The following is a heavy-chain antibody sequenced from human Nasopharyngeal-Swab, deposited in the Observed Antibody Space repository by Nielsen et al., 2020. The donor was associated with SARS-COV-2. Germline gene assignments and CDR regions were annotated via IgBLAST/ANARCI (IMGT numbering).Heavy chain of an antibody. Sequence: GGSLRLSCAVSGFTFSSYAMHWVRQAPGKGLEWVAVISYDGSNKYYADSVKGRFTISRDNSKNTLYLQMNSMRAEDTAVYYCARLQATTVTDYWGQGTLVTVSS. CDR3: ARLQATTVTDY. D-gene: IGHD4-17*01. V-gene: IGHV3-30-3*01. CDR1: GFTFSSYA. J-gene: IGHJ4*02. CDR2: ISYDGSNK.